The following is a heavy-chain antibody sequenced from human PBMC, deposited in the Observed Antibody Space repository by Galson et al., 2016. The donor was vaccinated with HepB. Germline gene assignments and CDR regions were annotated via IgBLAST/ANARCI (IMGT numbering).Heavy chain of an antibody. Sequence: SLRLSCAASGFAFSNHAMAWVRQVPGKGLEWVAAITGGGTATDYAASVRGRFTITRDNSRNTVHLQVTRPRVEDTAFYYCARRRGGSGGDFDSWGQGVLVTVSS. V-gene: IGHV3-23*01. J-gene: IGHJ4*02. D-gene: IGHD6-25*01. CDR3: ARRRGGSGGDFDS. CDR2: ITGGGTAT. CDR1: GFAFSNHA.